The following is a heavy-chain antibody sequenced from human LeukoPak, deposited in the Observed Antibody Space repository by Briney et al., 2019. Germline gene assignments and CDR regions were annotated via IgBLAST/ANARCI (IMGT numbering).Heavy chain of an antibody. CDR2: IYYNGIT. Sequence: SETLSLTCTVSGGSISSSSYYWGWIRQPPGKGLEWIGSIYYNGITYYNPSLKSRVTMSIDTSKNQFSLKVSSVTAADTAVYYCARGRYSNYVLVVWGQGTLVTVSS. J-gene: IGHJ4*02. V-gene: IGHV4-39*07. CDR3: ARGRYSNYVLVV. D-gene: IGHD4-11*01. CDR1: GGSISSSSYY.